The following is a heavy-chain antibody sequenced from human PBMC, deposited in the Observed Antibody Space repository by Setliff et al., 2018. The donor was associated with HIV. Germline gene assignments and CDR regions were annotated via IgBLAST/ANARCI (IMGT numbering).Heavy chain of an antibody. V-gene: IGHV4-61*09. CDR1: GGSISSGNYF. Sequence: SETLSLTCTVSGGSISSGNYFWSWIRQPAGKGLEWIGHVYSNGTTNFNASLKSRVIISRDTYKDHFSLTLSSVTAADAAVYHCVRGAATRYYDYIWGSYRYSSVLDSWGQGVLVTVSS. J-gene: IGHJ5*01. CDR2: VYSNGTT. D-gene: IGHD3-16*02. CDR3: VRGAATRYYDYIWGSYRYSSVLDS.